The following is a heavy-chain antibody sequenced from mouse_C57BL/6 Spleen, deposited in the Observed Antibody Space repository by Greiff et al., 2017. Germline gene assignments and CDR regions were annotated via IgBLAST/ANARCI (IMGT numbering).Heavy chain of an antibody. D-gene: IGHD2-3*01. V-gene: IGHV1-19*01. CDR1: GYTFTDYY. CDR2: INPYNGGT. J-gene: IGHJ2*01. CDR3: ARALDGYYVYYFDY. Sequence: EVQLQQSGPVLVKPGASVKMSCKASGYTFTDYYMNWVKQSHGKSLEWIGVINPYNGGTSYNQKFKGQATLTVDKSSSTAYMELNSLTSEDSAVYYCARALDGYYVYYFDYWGQGTTLTVSS.